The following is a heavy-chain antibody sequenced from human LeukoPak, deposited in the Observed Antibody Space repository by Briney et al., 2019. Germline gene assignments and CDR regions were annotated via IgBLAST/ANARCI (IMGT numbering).Heavy chain of an antibody. Sequence: GGSLRLSCVVSGFTFTSHGMHWIRQAPGKGLEWVAFIQHDGSNKYYADSVKGRFTISRDNSKNTLYLQMNSLRAEDTAVYYCAKSITMVRGTLRHDAFDIWGQGTMVTVSS. CDR1: GFTFTSHG. D-gene: IGHD3-10*01. CDR3: AKSITMVRGTLRHDAFDI. V-gene: IGHV3-30*02. J-gene: IGHJ3*02. CDR2: IQHDGSNK.